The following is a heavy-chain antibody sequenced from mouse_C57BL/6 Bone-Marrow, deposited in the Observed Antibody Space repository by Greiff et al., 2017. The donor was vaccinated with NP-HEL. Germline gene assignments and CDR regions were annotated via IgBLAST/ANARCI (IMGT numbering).Heavy chain of an antibody. CDR1: GYTFTSYG. D-gene: IGHD2-3*01. CDR3: ARAGNGYYDYFDY. Sequence: VQLQQPGAELVKPGASVKLSCKASGYTFTSYGMQWVKQTPGQGLEWIGEIDPSDSYTNYNQKFKGKATLTVDTSSSTAYMQLSSLTSEDSAVYYCARAGNGYYDYFDYWGQGTTLTVSS. V-gene: IGHV1-50*01. CDR2: IDPSDSYT. J-gene: IGHJ2*01.